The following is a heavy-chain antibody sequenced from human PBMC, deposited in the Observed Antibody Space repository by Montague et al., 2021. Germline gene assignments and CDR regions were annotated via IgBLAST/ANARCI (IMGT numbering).Heavy chain of an antibody. J-gene: IGHJ5*02. CDR3: ARSLDCIGGSCYSGFDP. CDR1: GGSISSSSYY. D-gene: IGHD2-15*01. V-gene: IGHV4-39*01. CDR2: IYYSGST. Sequence: SETLSLTCTVSGGSISSSSYYWGWIRQPPGKGLVWIGSIYYSGSTYSNPSLKSRVTLSVDTSKNQFSLSLSAVTAAATAVYYCARSLDCIGGSCYSGFDPWGQGTLVTVSS.